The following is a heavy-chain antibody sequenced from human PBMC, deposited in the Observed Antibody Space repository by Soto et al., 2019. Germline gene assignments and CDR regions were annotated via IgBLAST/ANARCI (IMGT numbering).Heavy chain of an antibody. D-gene: IGHD6-19*01. CDR2: IYPGDSDT. J-gene: IGHJ6*02. CDR3: ARSSSGWQNDRYSHCGMDV. V-gene: IGHV5-51*01. Sequence: GESLKIWCKGSGCSFTSYWIGWVRQMPGKGLEWMGIIYPGDSDTRYSPSFQGQVTISADKSISTAYLQWSSLKASDTAMYYCARSSSGWQNDRYSHCGMDVWGPGTTVTVSS. CDR1: GCSFTSYW.